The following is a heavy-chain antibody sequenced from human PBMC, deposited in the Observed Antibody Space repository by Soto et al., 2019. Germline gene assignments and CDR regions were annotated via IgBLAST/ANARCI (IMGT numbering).Heavy chain of an antibody. Sequence: HVQLVESGGGVVQPGMSLTLSCTVSGLTLSVDAIHWVRQAPGRGLEWVAVISIPGSEKDYADSVKGRFTISKDTSRNMVFLQMNSLRDDDTALYYCAGDQVTASPDWLDPWGQGTVVTVSS. J-gene: IGHJ5*02. V-gene: IGHV3-30-3*01. D-gene: IGHD2-21*02. CDR1: GLTLSVDA. CDR2: ISIPGSEK. CDR3: AGDQVTASPDWLDP.